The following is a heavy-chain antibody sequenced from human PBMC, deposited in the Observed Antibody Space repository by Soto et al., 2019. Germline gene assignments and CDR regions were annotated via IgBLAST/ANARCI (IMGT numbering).Heavy chain of an antibody. CDR2: TSYDENYK. D-gene: IGHD6-13*01. CDR1: GFTFSGYA. V-gene: IGHV3-30*04. CDR3: ARQGVSPGIWYFEH. Sequence: QVQLVETGGGVVQPGMSLRLSCAASGFTFSGYAMHWVRQAPGKGLEWVAATSYDENYKYYADSVKGRFTISRDNSKNTLFLQMNSLTTEDTAVYYCARQGVSPGIWYFEHWGQGSLVTVSS. J-gene: IGHJ4*02.